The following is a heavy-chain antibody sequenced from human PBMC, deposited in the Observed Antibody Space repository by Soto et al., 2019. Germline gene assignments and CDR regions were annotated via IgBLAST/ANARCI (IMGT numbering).Heavy chain of an antibody. CDR1: GFTFSSDG. CDR2: IWYDGSNK. V-gene: IGHV3-33*01. CDR3: ARESEGYCSGGSCPRDY. J-gene: IGHJ4*02. Sequence: ESGGGVVQPGRSLRLSCAASGFTFSSDGVHWVRQAPGKGLEWVAVIWYDGSNKYYADSVKGRFTISRDNSKNTLYLQMNSLRAEDTAVYYCARESEGYCSGGSCPRDYWGQGTLVTVSS. D-gene: IGHD2-15*01.